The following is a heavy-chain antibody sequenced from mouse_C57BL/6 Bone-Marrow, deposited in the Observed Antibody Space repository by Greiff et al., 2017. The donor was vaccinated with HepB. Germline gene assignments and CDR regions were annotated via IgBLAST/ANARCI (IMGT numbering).Heavy chain of an antibody. CDR1: GYSFTGYY. J-gene: IGHJ2*01. CDR2: INPSTGGT. D-gene: IGHD2-4*01. Sequence: EVQLQQSGPELVKPGASVKISCKASGYSFTGYYMNWVKQSPEKSLEWIGEINPSTGGTTYNQKFKAKATLTVDKSSSTAYMQLKSLTSEDSAVYYCAREPNYDYDGYYFDYWGQGTTLTVSS. V-gene: IGHV1-42*01. CDR3: AREPNYDYDGYYFDY.